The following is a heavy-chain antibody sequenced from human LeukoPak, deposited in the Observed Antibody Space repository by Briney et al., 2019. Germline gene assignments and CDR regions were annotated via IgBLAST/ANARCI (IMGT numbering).Heavy chain of an antibody. CDR2: INHSGST. CDR3: ARGSGYDYMVPHFDY. CDR1: NGSISSYH. J-gene: IGHJ4*02. D-gene: IGHD5-12*01. Sequence: PSETLSLTCTVPNGSISSYHWSWIRQFPGKGLEWIGEINHSGSTNYNPSLKSRVTISVDTSKNQFSLKLSSVTAADTAVYYCARGSGYDYMVPHFDYWGQGTLVTVSS. V-gene: IGHV4-34*01.